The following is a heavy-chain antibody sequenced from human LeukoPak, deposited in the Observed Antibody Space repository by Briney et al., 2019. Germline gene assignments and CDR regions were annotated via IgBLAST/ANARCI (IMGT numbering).Heavy chain of an antibody. CDR2: INSDGSST. CDR3: ARSKWGGFDY. V-gene: IGHV3-74*01. CDR1: GFTFSSYS. J-gene: IGHJ4*02. D-gene: IGHD1-26*01. Sequence: GGSLRLSCAASGFTFSSYSMSWVRQAPGKGLVWVSHINSDGSSTSYADSVKGRFTISRDNAKNTLYLQMNSLRAEDTAVYYCARSKWGGFDYWGQGTLVTVSS.